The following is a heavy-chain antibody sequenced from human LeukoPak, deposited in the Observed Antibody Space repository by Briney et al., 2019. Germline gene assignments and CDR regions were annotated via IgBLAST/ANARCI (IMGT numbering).Heavy chain of an antibody. CDR3: AFPWGSSWFYSDC. V-gene: IGHV3-48*04. CDR2: ISSSSSTI. D-gene: IGHD6-13*01. J-gene: IGHJ4*01. CDR1: GFTFSSYS. Sequence: GGSLRLSCAASGFTFSSYSMNWVRQAPGKGLEWVSYISSSSSTIYYADSVKGRFTISRDNAKNSLYLQMNSLRAEDTAVYYCAFPWGSSWFYSDCWGQGTLVTVPS.